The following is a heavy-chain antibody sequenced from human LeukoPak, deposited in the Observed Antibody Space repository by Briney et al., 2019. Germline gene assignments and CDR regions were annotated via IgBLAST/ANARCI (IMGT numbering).Heavy chain of an antibody. V-gene: IGHV3-30*02. J-gene: IGHJ3*01. Sequence: TGGSLRLSCAASGFTFCDFSMDWVPQSPGKGEEWVVFIRHDGLKKDHADPVRGRFTVYRANSTNNLYLQRHSLRVEAPSLFYVGKGDSYKISIAEYALDVWGQRTMVTVSS. CDR1: GFTFCDFS. D-gene: IGHD3-10*01. CDR2: IRHDGLKK. CDR3: GKGDSYKISIAEYALDV.